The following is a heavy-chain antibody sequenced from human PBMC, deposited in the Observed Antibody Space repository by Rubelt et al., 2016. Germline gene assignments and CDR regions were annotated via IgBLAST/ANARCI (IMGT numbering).Heavy chain of an antibody. CDR1: GGSISSSSYY. CDR3: ARLGDRLGYCSGARCRNYFDQ. J-gene: IGHJ4*02. CDR2: IYYSGST. V-gene: IGHV4-39*07. Sequence: QLQLQESGPGLVKPSETLSLTCTVSGGSISSSSYYWGWIRQPPGKGLEWIGSIYYSGSTYYIPSLKSRVTISVDTSKNQFSLKLSAGTAADTAVYYWARLGDRLGYCSGARCRNYFDQWGQGTLVTVSS. D-gene: IGHD2-15*01.